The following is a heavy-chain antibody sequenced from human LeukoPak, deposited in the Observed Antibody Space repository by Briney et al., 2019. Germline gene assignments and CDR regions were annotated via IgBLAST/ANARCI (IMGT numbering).Heavy chain of an antibody. V-gene: IGHV4-39*01. CDR2: IYYSANT. CDR3: ARRPYNWNPPEDLDY. CDR1: GGSMRSSSFY. Sequence: PSETLSLTCTVSGGSMRSSSFYWSWIRQPPGKGLEWIGSIYYSANTNYNPSLKSRVTISVDTSKHQFSLNLSSVTAADTAVYYCARRPYNWNPPEDLDYWGQGTLVTVSS. D-gene: IGHD1-20*01. J-gene: IGHJ4*02.